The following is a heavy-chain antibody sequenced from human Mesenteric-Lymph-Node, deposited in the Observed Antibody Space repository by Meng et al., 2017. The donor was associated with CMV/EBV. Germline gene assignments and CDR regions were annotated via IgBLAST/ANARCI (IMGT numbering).Heavy chain of an antibody. CDR2: INHSGST. CDR3: ARLLEALDY. CDR1: GGSFVGYY. V-gene: IGHV4-34*01. J-gene: IGHJ4*02. D-gene: IGHD3-16*02. Sequence: LALTCAVYGGSFVGYYWSWLRQPPGKGLEWIGEINHSGSTNYNPSLKSRVTISVDTSKNRFSLKLSSVTAADTAVYYCARLLEALDYWGQGALVTVSS.